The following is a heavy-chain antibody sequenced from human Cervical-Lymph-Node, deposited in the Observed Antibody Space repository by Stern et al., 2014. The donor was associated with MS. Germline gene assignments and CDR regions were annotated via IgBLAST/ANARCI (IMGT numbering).Heavy chain of an antibody. CDR3: AKYAETFDS. D-gene: IGHD5-24*01. Sequence: VPLVESGGGVVQPGRSLRLSCSASGFTFKSYTMQWVRQPPGKGLEWVAVVTYNGTNKYYADSVKGRFTISRDNSKNILFLQMNSLRPEDSAVYYCAKYAETFDSWGQGTLVIVSS. V-gene: IGHV3-30-3*02. CDR1: GFTFKSYT. CDR2: VTYNGTNK. J-gene: IGHJ4*02.